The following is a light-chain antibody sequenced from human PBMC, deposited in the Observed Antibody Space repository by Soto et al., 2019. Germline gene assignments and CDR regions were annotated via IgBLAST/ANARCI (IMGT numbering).Light chain of an antibody. Sequence: QSVLTQPPSASGSPGQSVTISCTGTSSDVGGYNYVSWYQHHPGKAPKLMIYEVNKRPSGVSDRFSGSKSGNTASLTVSGLQAEDEADYYCTSYAGRNSLGVFGGGTQLTVL. CDR3: TSYAGRNSLGV. CDR2: EVN. V-gene: IGLV2-8*01. J-gene: IGLJ2*01. CDR1: SSDVGGYNY.